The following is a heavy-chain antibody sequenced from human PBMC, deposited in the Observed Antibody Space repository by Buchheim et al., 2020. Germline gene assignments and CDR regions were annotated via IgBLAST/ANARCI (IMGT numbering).Heavy chain of an antibody. CDR2: IYSGGSP. J-gene: IGHJ6*02. Sequence: HLQGSGPGLVRPSETLSLTCTVSGASINSGGYYWDWVRQPPGKGLEWVGHIYSGGSPYFNPSLKSRVTISFDASNNQISLMLTSVTAADTGTYYCARGSYQTGWRGFSYYSMDVWGQGT. CDR3: ARGSYQTGWRGFSYYSMDV. D-gene: IGHD6-19*01. V-gene: IGHV4-39*07. CDR1: GASINSGGYY.